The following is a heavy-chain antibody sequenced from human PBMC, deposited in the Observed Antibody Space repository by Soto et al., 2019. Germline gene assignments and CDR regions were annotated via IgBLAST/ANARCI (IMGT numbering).Heavy chain of an antibody. Sequence: SVKVSCKASGGTFSSYAISWVRQAPGQGLEWMGGIIPIFGTANYAQKFQGRVTITADESTSTAYMELSSLRSEDTAVYYCARREDYGEYKGYYYGMDVWGQGTTVTVSS. D-gene: IGHD4-17*01. J-gene: IGHJ6*02. CDR2: IIPIFGTA. CDR3: ARREDYGEYKGYYYGMDV. CDR1: GGTFSSYA. V-gene: IGHV1-69*13.